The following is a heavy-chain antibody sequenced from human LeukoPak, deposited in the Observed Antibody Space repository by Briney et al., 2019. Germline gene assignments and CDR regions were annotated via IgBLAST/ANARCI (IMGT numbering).Heavy chain of an antibody. D-gene: IGHD4-17*01. CDR2: ISSSGSTI. V-gene: IGHV3-48*03. J-gene: IGHJ4*02. Sequence: GGSLRLSCAASGLTFSSYEMNWVRQAPGKGVEGGSYISSSGSTIYYAGSVKARFTISRDHAKNSLYPQMNSLRAEATAVSYCASGPYGDSISYYFDYWGQGTLVTVSS. CDR1: GLTFSSYE. CDR3: ASGPYGDSISYYFDY.